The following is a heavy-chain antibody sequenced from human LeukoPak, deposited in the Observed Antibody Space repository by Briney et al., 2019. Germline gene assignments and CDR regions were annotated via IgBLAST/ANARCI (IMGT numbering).Heavy chain of an antibody. Sequence: GGSLRLSCAASGFTFDDYAMHWVRQAPGKGLEWVSLISWDGGSTYYADSVKGRFTISRDNSKNSLYLQMNSLRAEDTALYYCAKDRGAVAGNVNFDYWGQGTLVTVSS. V-gene: IGHV3-43D*03. D-gene: IGHD6-19*01. CDR1: GFTFDDYA. CDR3: AKDRGAVAGNVNFDY. CDR2: ISWDGGST. J-gene: IGHJ4*02.